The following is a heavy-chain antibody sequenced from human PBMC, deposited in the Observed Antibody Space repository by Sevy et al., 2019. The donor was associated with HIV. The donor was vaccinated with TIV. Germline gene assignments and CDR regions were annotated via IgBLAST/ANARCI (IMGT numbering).Heavy chain of an antibody. V-gene: IGHV3-11*01. D-gene: IGHD3-22*01. CDR2: ISSSGSTI. Sequence: EGSLRLSCAASGFTFSDYYMSWIRQAPGKGLEWVSYISSSGSTIYYADSVKGRFTISRDNAKNSLYLQMNSLRAEDTAVYYCARIPYDSSGYYYDYWGQGTLVTVSS. J-gene: IGHJ4*02. CDR1: GFTFSDYY. CDR3: ARIPYDSSGYYYDY.